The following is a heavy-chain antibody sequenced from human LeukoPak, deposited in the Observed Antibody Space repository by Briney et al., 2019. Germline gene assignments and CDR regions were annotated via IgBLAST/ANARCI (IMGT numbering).Heavy chain of an antibody. Sequence: GASLRLSCAASGFTFSSYGMHWVRQAPGKGLELVAFIRYDGSNKYYADSVKGRFTISRDNSKNTLYLQMNSLRAEDTAVYYCAKEDGYNQHTFDYWGQGTLVIVSS. D-gene: IGHD5-24*01. V-gene: IGHV3-30*02. CDR1: GFTFSSYG. CDR2: IRYDGSNK. J-gene: IGHJ4*02. CDR3: AKEDGYNQHTFDY.